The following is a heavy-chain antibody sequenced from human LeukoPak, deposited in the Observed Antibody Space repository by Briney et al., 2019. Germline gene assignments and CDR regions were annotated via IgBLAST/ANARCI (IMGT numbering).Heavy chain of an antibody. D-gene: IGHD3-9*01. CDR3: ARGSLAIFD. V-gene: IGHV3-48*03. Sequence: GGSLRLSCAASGFTFSESEMNWVRQAPGKGLEWASYISSSGRTIYYADSVKGRFTISRDNAKNSLYLQVNSLRAEDTAVYYCARGSLAIFDWGQGTLVTVSS. CDR1: GFTFSESE. J-gene: IGHJ4*02. CDR2: ISSSGRTI.